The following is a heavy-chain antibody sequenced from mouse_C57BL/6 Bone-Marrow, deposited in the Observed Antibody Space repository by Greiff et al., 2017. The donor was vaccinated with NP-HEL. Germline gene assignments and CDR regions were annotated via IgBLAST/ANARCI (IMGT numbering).Heavy chain of an antibody. J-gene: IGHJ3*01. CDR3: ARDDGYRFAY. D-gene: IGHD2-3*01. CDR2: ISYDGSN. V-gene: IGHV3-6*01. Sequence: EVQVVESGPGLVKPSQSLSLTCSVTGYSITSGYYWNWIRQFPGNKLEWMGYISYDGSNNYNPSLKNRISITRDTSKNQFFLKLNSVTTEDTATYYCARDDGYRFAYWGQGTLVTVSA. CDR1: GYSITSGYY.